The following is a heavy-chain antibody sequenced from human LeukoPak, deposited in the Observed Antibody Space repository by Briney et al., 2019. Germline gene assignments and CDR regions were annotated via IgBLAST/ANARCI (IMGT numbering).Heavy chain of an antibody. CDR1: GFTFGRYW. CDR3: ARDYGWFRFDP. J-gene: IGHJ5*02. CDR2: INHDAGAI. Sequence: QPGGSLRLTCAASGFTFGRYWMSWVRQAPGKGLEWVANINHDAGAIGYAASVEGRFVISRDNAMNSLYLQLNSLRAEDTALYFSARDYGWFRFDPWGQGTLVIVSS. V-gene: IGHV3-7*03. D-gene: IGHD6-19*01.